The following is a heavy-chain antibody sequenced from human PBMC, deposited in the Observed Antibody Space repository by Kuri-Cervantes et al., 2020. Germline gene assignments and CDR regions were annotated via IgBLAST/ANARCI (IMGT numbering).Heavy chain of an antibody. CDR1: GFTFSSYG. J-gene: IGHJ4*02. CDR3: ARTLEMDYLFLAW. Sequence: GESLKISCAASGFTFSSYGMHWVRQAPGKGLEWVAIIWYDGSNQYYTDSVKGRFTISRDNAKNSLYLQMNSLRAEDTAVYYCARTLEMDYLFLAWWGQGTLVTVSS. CDR2: IWYDGSNQ. D-gene: IGHD1-1*01. V-gene: IGHV3-33*01.